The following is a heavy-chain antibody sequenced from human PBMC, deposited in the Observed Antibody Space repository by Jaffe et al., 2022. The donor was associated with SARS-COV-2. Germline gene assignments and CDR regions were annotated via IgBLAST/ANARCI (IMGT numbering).Heavy chain of an antibody. CDR1: GGSISSGSYY. V-gene: IGHV4-61*02. J-gene: IGHJ6*02. Sequence: QVQLQESGPGLVKPSQTLSLTCTVSGGSISSGSYYWSWIRQPAGKGLEWIGRIYTSGSTNYNPSLKSRVTISVDTSKNQFSLKLSSVTAADTAVYYCARDPGITMVPFIAYGMDVWGQGTTVTVSS. D-gene: IGHD3-10*01. CDR3: ARDPGITMVPFIAYGMDV. CDR2: IYTSGST.